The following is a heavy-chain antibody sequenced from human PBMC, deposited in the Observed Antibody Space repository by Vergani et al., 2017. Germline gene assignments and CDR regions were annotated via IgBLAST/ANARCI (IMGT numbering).Heavy chain of an antibody. CDR1: GYTFTSYA. CDR2: INTNTGNP. CDR3: ARDRDGYCSGGSCYSGNWFDP. V-gene: IGHV7-4-1*02. Sequence: QGKRVQAGSELKKPGASVKVSCKASGYTFTSYAMNWVRQAPGQGLEWMGWINTNTGNPTYAQGFTGRFVFSLDTSVSTAYLQISSLKAEDTAVYYCARDRDGYCSGGSCYSGNWFDPWGQGTLVTVSS. J-gene: IGHJ5*02. D-gene: IGHD2-15*01.